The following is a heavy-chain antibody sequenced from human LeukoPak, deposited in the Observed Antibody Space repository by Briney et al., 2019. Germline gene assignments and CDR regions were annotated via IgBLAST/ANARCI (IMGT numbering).Heavy chain of an antibody. D-gene: IGHD6-13*01. J-gene: IGHJ4*02. CDR2: IYTSGST. Sequence: SETLSLTCTVSGGSISSYYWSWIRQPAGKGLEWIGRIYTSGSTNYNPSPKSRVTMSADTSKNQFSLKLSSVTAADTAVYYCARVGVGYSSSWHFDYWGQGTLVTVSS. V-gene: IGHV4-4*07. CDR3: ARVGVGYSSSWHFDY. CDR1: GGSISSYY.